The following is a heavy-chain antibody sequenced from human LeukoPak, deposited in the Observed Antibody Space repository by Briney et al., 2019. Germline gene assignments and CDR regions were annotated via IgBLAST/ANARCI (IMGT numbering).Heavy chain of an antibody. J-gene: IGHJ3*02. CDR3: ARVFFYGVGAFDI. CDR2: INWNGGST. Sequence: SGGSLRPSCAASGFTFDDYGMSWVRQAPGKGLEWVSGINWNGGSTGYADSVKGRFTISRDNAKNSLYLQMNSLRAEDTAVYYCARVFFYGVGAFDIWGQGTMVTVSS. D-gene: IGHD4-17*01. CDR1: GFTFDDYG. V-gene: IGHV3-20*04.